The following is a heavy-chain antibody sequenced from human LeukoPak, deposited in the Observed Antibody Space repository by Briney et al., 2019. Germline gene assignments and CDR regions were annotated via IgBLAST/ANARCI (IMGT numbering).Heavy chain of an antibody. CDR2: IYYRGSI. Sequence: SETLSLTCTVPGGSISSYYWSWIRQPPGKGLEWIGYIYYRGSINYNPSLKRRVTISVDTSKNQFSLKLRSVTAADTAVYYCARYSGSYSGFDYWGQGTLVTVSS. D-gene: IGHD1-26*01. CDR1: GGSISSYY. V-gene: IGHV4-59*08. CDR3: ARYSGSYSGFDY. J-gene: IGHJ4*02.